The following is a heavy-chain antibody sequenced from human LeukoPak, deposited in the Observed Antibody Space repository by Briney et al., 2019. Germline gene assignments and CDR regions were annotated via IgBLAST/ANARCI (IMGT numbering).Heavy chain of an antibody. CDR3: ERDQCSSNSSYHGGYYYYYGLDV. J-gene: IGHJ6*02. D-gene: IGHD2-2*01. V-gene: IGHV1-46*01. CDR1: GYTFTSYD. CDR2: INPSFGST. Sequence: ASVKVSCKASGYTFTSYDMRWVRQAPGQGLEWMGRINPSFGSTSYAQKFQGRVTMTRDTSTSTVYMELSSLRSEDTAVYYCERDQCSSNSSYHGGYYYYYGLDVWGQGTTVTVSS.